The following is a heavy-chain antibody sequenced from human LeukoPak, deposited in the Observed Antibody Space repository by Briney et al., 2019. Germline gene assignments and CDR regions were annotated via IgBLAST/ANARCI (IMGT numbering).Heavy chain of an antibody. D-gene: IGHD2-15*01. V-gene: IGHV3-64D*09. CDR3: VRGYSFGPYGMDV. Sequence: PGGSLRLSCSASGFPFSSYAMHWVCQAPGKGLEYVSAISDSGGSTYYADSVKGRFTIARDNSKNPLYLQMSSLRAEDTAVYFCVRGYSFGPYGMDVWGQGTTVTVSS. J-gene: IGHJ6*02. CDR1: GFPFSSYA. CDR2: ISDSGGST.